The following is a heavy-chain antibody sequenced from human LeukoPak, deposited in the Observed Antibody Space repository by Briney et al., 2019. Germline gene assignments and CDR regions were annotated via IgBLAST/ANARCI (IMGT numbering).Heavy chain of an antibody. CDR2: IRSKAYGGTT. Sequence: GVLRLSCTASGFTFGDYAMSWVRQAPGKGLEWVGFIRSKAYGGTTEYAASVKGRFTISRDDSKSIAYLQMNSLKTEDTAVYYCTRNIVLMVYAISDAFDIWGQGTMVTVSS. CDR3: TRNIVLMVYAISDAFDI. J-gene: IGHJ3*02. V-gene: IGHV3-49*04. D-gene: IGHD2-8*01. CDR1: GFTFGDYA.